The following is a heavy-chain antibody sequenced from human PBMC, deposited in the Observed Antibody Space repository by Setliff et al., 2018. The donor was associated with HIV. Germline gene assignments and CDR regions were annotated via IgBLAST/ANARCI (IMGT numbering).Heavy chain of an antibody. CDR3: VRGVQSPPHYSYYYMDV. CDR1: RSTFNSHT. Sequence: SVKVSCKASRSTFNSHTINWVRQAPGQGLDWMGRIIPILGVANYAQRFQGRVTITADKSTSTAYMELTSLSFDDTAMYYCVRGVQSPPHYSYYYMDVWGEGTMVTVSS. D-gene: IGHD3-3*01. V-gene: IGHV1-69*02. J-gene: IGHJ6*03. CDR2: IIPILGVA.